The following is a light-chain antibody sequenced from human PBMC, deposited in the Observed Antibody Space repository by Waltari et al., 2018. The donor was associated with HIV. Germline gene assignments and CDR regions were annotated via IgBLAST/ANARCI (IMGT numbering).Light chain of an antibody. J-gene: IGLJ3*02. CDR3: CSYAGSYTWV. V-gene: IGLV2-11*01. CDR2: DVS. Sequence: SALTHPRSVSGSPRQPAPISCTGTSGDVGGHNYVPWYHQRPCKAPTLMIYDVSNRPSGVPDRFSGSKSGNTASLTISGLQAEDEADYYCCSYAGSYTWVFGGGTKLTVL. CDR1: SGDVGGHNY.